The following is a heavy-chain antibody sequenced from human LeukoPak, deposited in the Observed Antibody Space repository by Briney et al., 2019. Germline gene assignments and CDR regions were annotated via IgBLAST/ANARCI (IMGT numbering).Heavy chain of an antibody. J-gene: IGHJ4*02. CDR3: TRDGFSGAAFDY. D-gene: IGHD7-27*01. V-gene: IGHV1-2*02. Sequence: ASVNVSCRASGYTFTGYFMHWVRQAPGQGLEWMGWINPNGAATKYAQKFQGRVTMTRDTSINTDFMELSSLRSDDTALYYCTRDGFSGAAFDYWGQGTLVTVSS. CDR2: INPNGAAT. CDR1: GYTFTGYF.